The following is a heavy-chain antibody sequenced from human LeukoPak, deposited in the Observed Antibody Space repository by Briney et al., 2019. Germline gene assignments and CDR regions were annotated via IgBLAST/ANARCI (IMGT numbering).Heavy chain of an antibody. CDR1: GFTFSSYS. V-gene: IGHV3-21*01. D-gene: IGHD6-19*01. CDR2: ISSSSSYI. J-gene: IGHJ5*01. Sequence: GGSLRLSCAASGFTFSSYSMTWVRQAPGKGLEWVSSISSSSSYIYYADSVKGRFTISRDNAKNPLYLQMNGLRAEDTAVYYCARAVAEAGASSWFDPWGQGTLVTVSS. CDR3: ARAVAEAGASSWFDP.